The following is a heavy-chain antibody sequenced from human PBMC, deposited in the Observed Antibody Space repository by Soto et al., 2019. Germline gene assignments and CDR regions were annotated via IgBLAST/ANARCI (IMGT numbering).Heavy chain of an antibody. CDR3: ARARDSSGYDAFDI. D-gene: IGHD3-22*01. V-gene: IGHV3-33*01. CDR2: IWYDGSNK. CDR1: GFTFSSYG. Sequence: GGSLRLSCAASGFTFSSYGMHWVRQAPGKGLEWVAVIWYDGSNKYYADSVKGRFTISRDNSKNTLYLQMNSLRAEDTAVYYCARARDSSGYDAFDIWGQGTMVTVS. J-gene: IGHJ3*02.